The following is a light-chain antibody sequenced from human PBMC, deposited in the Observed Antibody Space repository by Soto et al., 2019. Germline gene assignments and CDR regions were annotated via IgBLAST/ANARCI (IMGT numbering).Light chain of an antibody. Sequence: QSALTQPASVSGSPGQSITISCTGTSSDVGGYDYVSWYQQHPDKPPKLIIYEVTDRPSGVSSRFSGSKSGNTASLTISGLQAEDEADYYCSSLTSGSTRVFGTGTKVTVL. CDR3: SSLTSGSTRV. J-gene: IGLJ1*01. CDR1: SSDVGGYDY. V-gene: IGLV2-14*01. CDR2: EVT.